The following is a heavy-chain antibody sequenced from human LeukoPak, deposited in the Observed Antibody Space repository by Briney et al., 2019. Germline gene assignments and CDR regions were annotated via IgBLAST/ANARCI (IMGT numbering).Heavy chain of an antibody. J-gene: IGHJ4*02. CDR1: GFTVSSNY. CDR2: LYSGGNT. D-gene: IGHD6-13*01. Sequence: GGSLRLSCVVSGFTVSSNYMSWVRQAPGKGLEWVSVLYSGGNTYHADSVKGRFTISRDNSKNTLYLQMNSLRAEDTTVYYCAREGASSSFGYWGQGTLVTVSS. CDR3: AREGASSSFGY. V-gene: IGHV3-53*01.